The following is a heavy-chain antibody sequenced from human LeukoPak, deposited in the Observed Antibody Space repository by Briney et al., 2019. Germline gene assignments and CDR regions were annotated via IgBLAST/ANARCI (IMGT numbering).Heavy chain of an antibody. CDR1: GFTFSSYW. CDR3: ARVGGYYYDSSGYSWGAFDI. CDR2: IKQDGSEK. D-gene: IGHD3-22*01. Sequence: GGSLRLSCAASGFTFSSYWMSWVCKAPGKGLEGVANIKQDGSEKYYVHSMKGRFTISRANAKNSLYLQLNSLRAEDTAVYYCARVGGYYYDSSGYSWGAFDIWGQGTMVTVSS. V-gene: IGHV3-7*01. J-gene: IGHJ3*02.